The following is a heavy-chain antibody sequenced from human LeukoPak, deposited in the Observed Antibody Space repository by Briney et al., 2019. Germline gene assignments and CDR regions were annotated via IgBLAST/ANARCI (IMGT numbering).Heavy chain of an antibody. D-gene: IGHD3-10*01. CDR2: INHSGST. Sequence: SETLSLTCAVYGGSFSGYYWSWIRQPPGKGLEWIGEINHSGSTDYNPSLKSRVTISVDTSKNQFSLKLSSVTAADTAVYYCARTGVLPWFGELLPRYYFDYWGQGTLVTVSS. J-gene: IGHJ4*02. CDR1: GGSFSGYY. CDR3: ARTGVLPWFGELLPRYYFDY. V-gene: IGHV4-34*01.